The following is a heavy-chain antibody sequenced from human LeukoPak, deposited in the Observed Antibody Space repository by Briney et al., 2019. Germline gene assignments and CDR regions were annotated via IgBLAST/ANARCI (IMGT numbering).Heavy chain of an antibody. J-gene: IGHJ5*02. Sequence: VASVKVSCKVSGYTLTELSMHWVRQAPGKGLEWMGGFDPEDGETIYAQKFQGRVTMTEDTSTDTAYMELRSLRSDDTAVYYCARDPQPYYDFWSGTKNWFDPWGQGTLVTVSS. V-gene: IGHV1-24*01. CDR2: FDPEDGET. CDR1: GYTLTELS. D-gene: IGHD3-3*01. CDR3: ARDPQPYYDFWSGTKNWFDP.